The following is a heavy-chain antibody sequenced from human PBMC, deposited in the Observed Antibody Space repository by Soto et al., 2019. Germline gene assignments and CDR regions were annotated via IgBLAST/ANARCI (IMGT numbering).Heavy chain of an antibody. CDR1: GFTFSSYS. Sequence: PGGSLRLSCAASGFTFSSYSMNWVRQAPGKGLEWVSYISSSSSTIYYADSVKGRFTISRDNAKNSLYLQMISLRDEDTAVYYCAREGIDYDFWSCYYTYYYYGMDVWGQGTTVTVSS. V-gene: IGHV3-48*02. CDR3: AREGIDYDFWSCYYTYYYYGMDV. CDR2: ISSSSSTI. D-gene: IGHD3-3*01. J-gene: IGHJ6*02.